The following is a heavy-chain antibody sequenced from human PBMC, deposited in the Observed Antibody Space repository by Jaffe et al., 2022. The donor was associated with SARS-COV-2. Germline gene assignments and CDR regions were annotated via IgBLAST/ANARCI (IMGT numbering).Heavy chain of an antibody. CDR3: AKVGGGAAFWFDP. CDR2: VSHSGDRT. CDR1: GFTFSSYV. D-gene: IGHD3-16*01. V-gene: IGHV3-23*01. Sequence: EMQLLESGGGWVQPGGSLRLSCTASGFTFSSYVMSWLRQAPGKGLEWVSDVSHSGDRTYYADSVKGRFIISRDNSNNTLYLEMNSLRVEDTAVYSCAKVGGGAAFWFDPWGQGTLVTVSS. J-gene: IGHJ5*02.